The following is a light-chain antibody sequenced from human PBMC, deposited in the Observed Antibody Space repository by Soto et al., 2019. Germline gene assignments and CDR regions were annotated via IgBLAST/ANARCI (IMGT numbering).Light chain of an antibody. CDR3: QQYSNWTIT. V-gene: IGKV3D-15*01. J-gene: IGKJ5*01. CDR1: QSVGSN. Sequence: EIVMTQSPATLSVSPGERATLSCRASQSVGSNLAWYQQKPGQAPRLLFYGTSTRATGTPARFSGSGSGTEFTLTISSLQSEDFAEYYCQQYSNWTITFGQGTRLEIK. CDR2: GTS.